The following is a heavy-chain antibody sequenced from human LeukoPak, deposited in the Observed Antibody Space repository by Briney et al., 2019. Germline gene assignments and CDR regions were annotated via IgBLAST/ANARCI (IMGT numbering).Heavy chain of an antibody. Sequence: PSETLSLTCTVSGYSISSGYYWGWIRQPPGKGLEGSGSICHSGSTDYNPSLKSRVTISGDTSKNQYSLKMSAVTATATPVYYCARAVSGSYYVAGFDICGQATMATVPS. J-gene: IGHJ3*02. CDR1: GYSISSGYY. V-gene: IGHV4-38-2*02. D-gene: IGHD1-26*01. CDR2: ICHSGST. CDR3: ARAVSGSYYVAGFDI.